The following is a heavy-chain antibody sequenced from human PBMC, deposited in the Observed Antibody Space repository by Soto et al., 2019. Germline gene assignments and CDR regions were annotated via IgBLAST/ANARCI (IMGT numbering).Heavy chain of an antibody. CDR1: PGTFSTYA. CDR2: IIPLFGTP. J-gene: IGHJ5*02. Sequence: VQLVQSGSEVKKPGSSVKVSCKASPGTFSTYAVSWVRQAPGQGLEWMGGIIPLFGTPNYAQKFQGRVTITADESTRTVYMELSSLTSEDTAVYYCARGDLYYYGSGSYYSWFDPWGQGTLVSVSS. D-gene: IGHD3-10*01. CDR3: ARGDLYYYGSGSYYSWFDP. V-gene: IGHV1-69*01.